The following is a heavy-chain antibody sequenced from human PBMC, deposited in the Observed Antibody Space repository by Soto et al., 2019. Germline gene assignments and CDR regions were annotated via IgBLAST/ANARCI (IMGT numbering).Heavy chain of an antibody. CDR2: ISAYNGNT. V-gene: IGHV1-18*01. Sequence: SVKVSCKASGYTFTSYGISWVRQAPGQGLEWMGWISAYNGNTNYAQKLQGRVTMTTDTSTSTAYMELRSLRSDDTAVYYCARVLRFLEWLLSDYYYYGMDVWGQGTTVTVSS. J-gene: IGHJ6*02. D-gene: IGHD3-3*01. CDR3: ARVLRFLEWLLSDYYYYGMDV. CDR1: GYTFTSYG.